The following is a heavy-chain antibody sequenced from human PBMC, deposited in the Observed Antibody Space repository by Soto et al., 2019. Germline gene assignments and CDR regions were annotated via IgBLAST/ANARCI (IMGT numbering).Heavy chain of an antibody. CDR1: GYSISSSNW. D-gene: IGHD1-26*01. V-gene: IGHV4-28*03. J-gene: IGHJ5*02. Sequence: QVQLQESGPGLVKPSDTLSLTCAVSGYSISSSNWWGWIRQPPGKGLEWIGYIYYSGSTYYNPSRKSRDPLSAVTSTNQFSLTLRSLTAVDTAVYYCARVRGVGATNGGWFDPWGQGTLVTVSS. CDR3: ARVRGVGATNGGWFDP. CDR2: IYYSGST.